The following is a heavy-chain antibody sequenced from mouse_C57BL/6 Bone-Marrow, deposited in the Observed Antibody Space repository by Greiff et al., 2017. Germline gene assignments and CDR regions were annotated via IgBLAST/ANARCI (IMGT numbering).Heavy chain of an antibody. D-gene: IGHD1-1*01. CDR1: GFTFSDYG. V-gene: IGHV5-17*01. J-gene: IGHJ1*03. CDR3: ARNYYGSSYRSRYFDV. CDR2: ISSGSSTI. Sequence: DVMLVESGGGLVKPGGSLKLSCAASGFTFSDYGMHWVRQAPEKGLEWVAYISSGSSTIYYADTVKGRFTISRDNAKNTLFLQMTSLRSEDTAMYYCARNYYGSSYRSRYFDVWGTGTTVTVSS.